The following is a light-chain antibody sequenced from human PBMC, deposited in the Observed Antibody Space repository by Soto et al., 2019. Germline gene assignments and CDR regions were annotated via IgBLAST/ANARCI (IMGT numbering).Light chain of an antibody. CDR1: QSVLYSSNNKDY. J-gene: IGKJ2*01. V-gene: IGKV4-1*01. CDR3: QHYFHNPYT. CDR2: WAS. Sequence: IVMTQSPDSLAVSLGERATINCKSSQSVLYSSNNKDYLAWYQQKPGQPPKLLISWASTRESGVPDRFSGSGSETDFTLTISSLQAEDVAVYSCQHYFHNPYTFGQGTKLEIK.